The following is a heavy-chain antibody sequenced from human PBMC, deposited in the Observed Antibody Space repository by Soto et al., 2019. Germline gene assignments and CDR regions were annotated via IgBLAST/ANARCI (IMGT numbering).Heavy chain of an antibody. CDR3: ARDLDVVVPAATYYYYYMDV. CDR1: GDSVSSNSAA. V-gene: IGHV6-1*01. J-gene: IGHJ6*03. CDR2: TYYRSKWYN. Sequence: QTLSLTCAISGDSVSSNSAAWNWIRQSPSRGLEWLGRTYYRSKWYNDYAVSVKSRITINPDTSKNQFSLQLNSVTPEDTAVYYCARDLDVVVPAATYYYYYMDVWGKGTTVTVSS. D-gene: IGHD2-2*01.